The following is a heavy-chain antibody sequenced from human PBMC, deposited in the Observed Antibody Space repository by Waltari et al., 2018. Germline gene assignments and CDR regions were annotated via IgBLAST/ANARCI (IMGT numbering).Heavy chain of an antibody. J-gene: IGHJ2*01. Sequence: QVQLQQWGAGLLKPSETLSLTCAVYGGSFSGYYWSWIRQPPGKGLEWIGEINHSGSTNYNPSLKSRVTISVDTSKNQFSRKLSSVTAADTAVYYCARRGRQWLVPRSYWYFDLWGRGTLVTVSS. V-gene: IGHV4-34*01. CDR1: GGSFSGYY. CDR3: ARRGRQWLVPRSYWYFDL. CDR2: INHSGST. D-gene: IGHD6-19*01.